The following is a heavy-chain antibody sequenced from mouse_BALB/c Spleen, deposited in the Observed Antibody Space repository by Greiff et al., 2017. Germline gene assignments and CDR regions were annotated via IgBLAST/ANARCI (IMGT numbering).Heavy chain of an antibody. CDR3: ARIGTTASPMDY. J-gene: IGHJ4*01. D-gene: IGHD1-2*01. CDR2: ISSGGGST. CDR1: GFAFSSYD. V-gene: IGHV5-12-1*01. Sequence: EVKLMESGGGLVKPGGSLKLSCAASGFAFSSYDMSWVRQTPEKRLEWVAYISSGGGSTYYPDTVKGRFTISRDNAKNTLYLQMSSLKSEDTAMYYCARIGTTASPMDYWGQGTSVTVSS.